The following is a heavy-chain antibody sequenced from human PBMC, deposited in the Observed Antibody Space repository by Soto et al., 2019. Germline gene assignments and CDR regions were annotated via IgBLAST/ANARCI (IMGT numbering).Heavy chain of an antibody. CDR3: ASRGGSSGWYGPDKY. CDR2: IYYSGST. V-gene: IGHV4-31*03. Sequence: QVQLQESGPGLVKPSQTLSLTCTVSGGSISSGGYYWSWIRQHPGKGMEWIGSIYYSGSTYYNPSLKSRVTISVDTSKNQFSLKLRSVTAADTAVYYCASRGGSSGWYGPDKYWGQGTLVTVSS. D-gene: IGHD6-19*01. CDR1: GGSISSGGYY. J-gene: IGHJ4*02.